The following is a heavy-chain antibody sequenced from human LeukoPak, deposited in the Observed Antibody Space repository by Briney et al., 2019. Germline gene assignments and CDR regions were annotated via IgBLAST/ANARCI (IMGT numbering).Heavy chain of an antibody. CDR3: ARDKFLEWSSGFYGMDV. Sequence: SVKVSCKASGDSINTYTINWVRQAPGQGLEWMGGINPISGTANYAQKFQGKVTITADESTSTAYMELSSLRSEDTAVYYCARDKFLEWSSGFYGMDVWGQGTTVMVSS. D-gene: IGHD3-3*01. V-gene: IGHV1-69*13. CDR1: GDSINTYT. CDR2: INPISGTA. J-gene: IGHJ6*02.